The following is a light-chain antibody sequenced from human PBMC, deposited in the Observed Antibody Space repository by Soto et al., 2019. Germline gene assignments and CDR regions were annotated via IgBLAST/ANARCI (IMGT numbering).Light chain of an antibody. Sequence: DIQMTQSPSSLSASVGDRVTITCRASQSISRYLNWYQQKPGKAPQLLIYLASNLQSGVPSRFSGSGSGTDFTLTISSLQPDDFATYYCQHYNSYSEAFGQGTKVDIK. CDR1: QSISRY. CDR3: QHYNSYSEA. V-gene: IGKV1-5*01. CDR2: LAS. J-gene: IGKJ1*01.